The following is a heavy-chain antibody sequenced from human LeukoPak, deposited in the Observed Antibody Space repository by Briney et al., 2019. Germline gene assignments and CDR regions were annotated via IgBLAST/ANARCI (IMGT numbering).Heavy chain of an antibody. V-gene: IGHV3-21*01. Sequence: GGSLRLSCAASGFTFSSYSMNWVRQAPGKGLEWVSSISSSSSYIYYADSVKGRFTISRDNAKNSLYLQMNSLRAEDTAVYYCARVRFMIDNPNDAFDIWGQGTMVTVSS. J-gene: IGHJ3*02. CDR1: GFTFSSYS. CDR3: ARVRFMIDNPNDAFDI. D-gene: IGHD3-22*01. CDR2: ISSSSSYI.